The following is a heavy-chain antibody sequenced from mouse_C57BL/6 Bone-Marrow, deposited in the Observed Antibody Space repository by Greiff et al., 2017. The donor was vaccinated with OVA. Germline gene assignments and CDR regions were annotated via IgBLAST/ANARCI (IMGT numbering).Heavy chain of an antibody. CDR1: GYTFTSYW. D-gene: IGHD2-1*01. CDR2: IHPNSGST. CDR3: ARENYGNYEGFAY. Sequence: VQLQQPGAELVKPGASVKLSCKASGYTFTSYWMHWVKQRPGQGLEWIGMIHPNSGSTNYNEKVKSKATLTVDKSSSTAYMQLSSLTSEDSAVYYGARENYGNYEGFAYWGQGTLVTVSA. V-gene: IGHV1-64*01. J-gene: IGHJ3*01.